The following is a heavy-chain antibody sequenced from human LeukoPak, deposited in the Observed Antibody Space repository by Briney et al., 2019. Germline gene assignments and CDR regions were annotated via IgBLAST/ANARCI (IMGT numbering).Heavy chain of an antibody. V-gene: IGHV3-53*01. D-gene: IGHD2-8*01. J-gene: IGHJ4*02. CDR1: GFTVSSNY. CDR2: LYSGGNT. Sequence: GGSLRLSCVVSGFTVSSNYMSWVRQAPGKGLEWVSVLYSGGNTYYADSVKGRFTISRDNSKNTLYLQMNSLRAEDTAVYYCAKDRSVFDYWGQGTLVTVSS. CDR3: AKDRSVFDY.